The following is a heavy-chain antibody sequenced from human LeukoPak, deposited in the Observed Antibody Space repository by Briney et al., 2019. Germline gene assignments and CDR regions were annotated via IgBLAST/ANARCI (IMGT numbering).Heavy chain of an antibody. Sequence: PGGSLRLSCAASGFTFSSYAMSWVRQAPGKGLEWVSAISGSGGSTYYADSVKGRFTNSRDNSKNTLYLQMNSLRAEDTAVYYCAKMGGYYYDSSGYFLDYWGQGTLVTVSS. J-gene: IGHJ4*02. V-gene: IGHV3-23*01. CDR3: AKMGGYYYDSSGYFLDY. CDR1: GFTFSSYA. CDR2: ISGSGGST. D-gene: IGHD3-22*01.